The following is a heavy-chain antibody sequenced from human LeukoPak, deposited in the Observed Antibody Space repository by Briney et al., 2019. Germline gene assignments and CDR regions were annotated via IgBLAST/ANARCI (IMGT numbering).Heavy chain of an antibody. CDR2: IRSKANSYAT. CDR3: TRRSIRPGATTVDY. J-gene: IGHJ4*02. Sequence: GGSLRLSCAVSGFTCSGSAMHWVRQASGKGLEWVGRIRSKANSYATAYAASVKGRFTISRDDSKNTAYLQMNSLKTEDTAVYYCTRRSIRPGATTVDYWGQGTLVTVSS. CDR1: GFTCSGSA. D-gene: IGHD1-26*01. V-gene: IGHV3-73*01.